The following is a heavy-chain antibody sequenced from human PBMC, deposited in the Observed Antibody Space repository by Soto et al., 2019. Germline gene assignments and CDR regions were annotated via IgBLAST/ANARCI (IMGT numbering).Heavy chain of an antibody. V-gene: IGHV4-59*01. D-gene: IGHD5-18*01. CDR1: GGSISSYY. CDR2: IYYSGST. Sequence: SETLSLTCTVSGGSISSYYWSWIRQPPGKGLEWIGYIYYSGSTNYNPSLKSRVTISVDTSKNQFSLKLSSVTAADTAVYYCARELGYSYGLHLDPTGGYYYYGMDVWGQGTTVTVSS. CDR3: ARELGYSYGLHLDPTGGYYYYGMDV. J-gene: IGHJ6*02.